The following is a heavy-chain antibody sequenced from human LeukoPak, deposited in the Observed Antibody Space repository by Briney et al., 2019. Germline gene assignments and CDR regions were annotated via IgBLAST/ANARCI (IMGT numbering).Heavy chain of an antibody. J-gene: IGHJ4*02. D-gene: IGHD6-6*01. V-gene: IGHV1-69*13. CDR3: AREGGSSDLDY. CDR2: IIPIFGTA. Sequence: ASVKVSCKASRYTFSNYDISWVRQAPGQGLEWMGGIIPIFGTANYAQKFQGRVTITADESTSTAYMELSSLRSEDTAVYYCAREGGSSDLDYWGQGTLVTVSS. CDR1: RYTFSNYD.